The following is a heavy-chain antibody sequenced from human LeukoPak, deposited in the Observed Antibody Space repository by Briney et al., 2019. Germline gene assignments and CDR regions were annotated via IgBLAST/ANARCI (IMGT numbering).Heavy chain of an antibody. Sequence: SETLSPTCAVYGGSLSGYYWTWVRQPPGKGLEWIGEISHSGGANYSPSLKSRVTISLDTSKNQFSLRLTSVTAADTAVYYCARLTWDLPPGGLYYNYYIDVWDKGATVTVSS. V-gene: IGHV4-34*01. CDR2: ISHSGGA. D-gene: IGHD1-26*01. CDR1: GGSLSGYY. CDR3: ARLTWDLPPGGLYYNYYIDV. J-gene: IGHJ6*03.